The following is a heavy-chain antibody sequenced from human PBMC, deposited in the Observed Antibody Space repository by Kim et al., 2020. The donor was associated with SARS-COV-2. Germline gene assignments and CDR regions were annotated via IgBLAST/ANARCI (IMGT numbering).Heavy chain of an antibody. D-gene: IGHD6-13*01. J-gene: IGHJ4*02. CDR3: ATGGGSSWTIFDY. Sequence: NTNYAQRIRARVTMTTDTSTSTAYMELRSLTSDDTAIYYCATGGGSSWTIFDYWGQGTLVTVSS. V-gene: IGHV1-18*01. CDR2: NT.